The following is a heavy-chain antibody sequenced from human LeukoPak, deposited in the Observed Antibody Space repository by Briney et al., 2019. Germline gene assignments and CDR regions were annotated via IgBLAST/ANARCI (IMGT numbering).Heavy chain of an antibody. V-gene: IGHV3-23*01. CDR2: ISGSGGST. CDR3: AKRPYYDFWSGYHYFDY. D-gene: IGHD3-3*01. J-gene: IGHJ4*02. CDR1: GFTFSSYA. Sequence: PGGSLRLSCAASGFTFSSYAMSWVRQAPGKGLEWVSAISGSGGSTYYADSVKGRFTISRDNSKNTLYLQMNSLRAEDTAVYYCAKRPYYDFWSGYHYFDYWGQGTLVTVSS.